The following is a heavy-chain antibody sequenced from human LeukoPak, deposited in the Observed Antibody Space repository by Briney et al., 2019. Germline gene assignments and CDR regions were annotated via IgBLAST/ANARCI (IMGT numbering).Heavy chain of an antibody. V-gene: IGHV1-8*01. CDR3: ARDTAAAGTGEEVEFDY. CDR1: EHTFSNYD. D-gene: IGHD6-13*01. Sequence: GASVKVSCKASEHTFSNYDINWVRQAAGQRLEWVGWMNPNSGNTGYAQKFQGRVTMTRNTSIRTAYMELSSLTSEDTAVYYCARDTAAAGTGEEVEFDYWGQGTLVTVSS. J-gene: IGHJ4*02. CDR2: MNPNSGNT.